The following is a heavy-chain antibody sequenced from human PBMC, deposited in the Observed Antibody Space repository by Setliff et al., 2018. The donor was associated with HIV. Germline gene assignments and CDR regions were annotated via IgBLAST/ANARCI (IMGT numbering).Heavy chain of an antibody. D-gene: IGHD2-15*01. CDR3: ARDSRDIVVVIAPEPEPYYYYGMDV. CDR2: IIPIFGTP. CDR1: GGTFTSHA. V-gene: IGHV1-69*13. Sequence: GASVKVSCKASGGTFTSHAISWVRQAPGQGLEWMGGIIPIFGTPNYAQKFKGRLTITADESTSTVYMELSSLRSEDTAVYYCARDSRDIVVVIAPEPEPYYYYGMDVWGEGTTVTVSS. J-gene: IGHJ6*04.